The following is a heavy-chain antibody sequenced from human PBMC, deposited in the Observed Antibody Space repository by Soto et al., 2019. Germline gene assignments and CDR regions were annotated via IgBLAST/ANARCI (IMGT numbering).Heavy chain of an antibody. CDR2: INTGTDKT. D-gene: IGHD3-22*01. CDR3: ARVSGVYYYDSSGYYYGLDYYYYYSMDV. CDR1: GCIFTDYA. J-gene: IGHJ6*04. Sequence: GASVKVSCKASGCIFTDYAIHWVRQAPGQRLEWMGWINTGTDKTEYSQTFQGRVTFTRDTSANTAYMELSSLRSEDTAVYYCARVSGVYYYDSSGYYYGLDYYYYYSMDVWAYGTMFPVSS. V-gene: IGHV1-3*04.